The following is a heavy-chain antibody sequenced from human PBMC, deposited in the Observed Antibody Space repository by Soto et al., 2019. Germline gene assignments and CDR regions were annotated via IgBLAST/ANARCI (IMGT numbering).Heavy chain of an antibody. CDR1: GFTFSTYA. CDR3: AKDGNNGYAFDH. Sequence: SLRLSCAASGFTFSTYAMSWVRQAPGTGLEWVSGVTNLGGTINYADSVKGRFTISRDNSKNTLYLQMSSLRAEDTAVYYCAKDGNNGYAFDHWGQGTLVTVSS. CDR2: VTNLGGTI. D-gene: IGHD2-2*03. V-gene: IGHV3-23*01. J-gene: IGHJ4*02.